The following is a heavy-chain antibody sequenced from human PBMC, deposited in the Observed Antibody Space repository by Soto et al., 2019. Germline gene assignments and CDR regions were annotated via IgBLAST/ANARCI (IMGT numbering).Heavy chain of an antibody. Sequence: QVRLVESGGGVVQPGRSLRLSCAASGFTFTSYAMHWVRQAPGKGLEWVAVISNDGSNYYYADSVRGRFTISRDNTKNTLILQMSSLRGEDSGVYYCARRTTLAIFHYGMDVWGQGTTVTVSS. J-gene: IGHJ6*02. D-gene: IGHD3-3*01. CDR3: ARRTTLAIFHYGMDV. CDR2: ISNDGSNY. CDR1: GFTFTSYA. V-gene: IGHV3-30-3*01.